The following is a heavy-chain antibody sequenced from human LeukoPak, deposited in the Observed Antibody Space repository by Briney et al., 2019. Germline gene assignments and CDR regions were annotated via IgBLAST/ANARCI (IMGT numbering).Heavy chain of an antibody. CDR1: GFTFDDYA. J-gene: IGHJ4*02. D-gene: IGHD6-13*01. CDR3: EKGIEGSSWVFDY. CDR2: ISWNSGSI. Sequence: PGRSLRLSCAASGFTFDDYAMHWVRQAPGKGLEWVSGISWNSGSISYADSVKGRFTISRDNAKNSLYLQMNSLRAEDTALYYCEKGIEGSSWVFDYWGQGTLVTVSS. V-gene: IGHV3-9*01.